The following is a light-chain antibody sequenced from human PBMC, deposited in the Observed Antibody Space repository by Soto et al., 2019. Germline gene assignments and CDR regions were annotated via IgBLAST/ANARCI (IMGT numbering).Light chain of an antibody. V-gene: IGKV3-20*01. CDR2: GAS. CDR3: QQYVSSPWA. CDR1: QSVTNSF. J-gene: IGKJ1*01. Sequence: IVFAQSPGTLSLSQGERATLSCRASQSVTNSFLAWYQQKPGQAPRLLIYGASRRATGIPDRFTGSGSGTDFTLTISRLEPEDFAVYYCQQYVSSPWAFGQGTKVDIK.